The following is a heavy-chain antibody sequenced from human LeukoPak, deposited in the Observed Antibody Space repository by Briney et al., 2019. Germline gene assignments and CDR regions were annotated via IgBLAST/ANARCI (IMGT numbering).Heavy chain of an antibody. CDR2: VESDASRT. Sequence: GVSLRLSCVASGFTLSDHWMYWVRQGPSRGLSHVSRVESDASRTTYADSVKGRFTISREDEKNTMYLQMKSLRVEDTDVYYCVKGGHKLDIQTTHYYYGLDVWGQGTTVAVS. V-gene: IGHV3-74*03. J-gene: IGHJ6*02. CDR1: GFTLSDHW. CDR3: VKGGHKLDIQTTHYYYGLDV. D-gene: IGHD5-12*01.